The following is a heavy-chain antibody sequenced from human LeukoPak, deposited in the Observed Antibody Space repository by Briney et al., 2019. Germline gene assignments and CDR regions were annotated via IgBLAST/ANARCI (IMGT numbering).Heavy chain of an antibody. V-gene: IGHV3-15*01. D-gene: IGHD6-13*01. CDR3: AKAGGASWYLY. Sequence: GGSLRLSCAASGFAFSNAWMSWVRQAPGKGLEWVGRIKSKTDDETTDYAAPVKGRFTISRDNSKNTLYLQMNSLRAEDTAVYYCAKAGGASWYLYWGQGTLVTVSS. J-gene: IGHJ4*02. CDR2: IKSKTDDETT. CDR1: GFAFSNAW.